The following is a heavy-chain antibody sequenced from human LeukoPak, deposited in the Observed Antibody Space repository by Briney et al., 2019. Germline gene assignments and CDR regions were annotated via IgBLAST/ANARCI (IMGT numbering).Heavy chain of an antibody. CDR1: GFTFSDYY. Sequence: GGSLRLSCAASGFTFSDYYMSWVRQAPGKGLEWVANIKQDGSEKYYVDSVKGRFTISRDNAKNSLYLQMNSLKAEDTAVYYCARYGNGAWLGHYAFDMWGQGTMVTVSS. V-gene: IGHV3-7*01. CDR2: IKQDGSEK. CDR3: ARYGNGAWLGHYAFDM. D-gene: IGHD6-19*01. J-gene: IGHJ3*02.